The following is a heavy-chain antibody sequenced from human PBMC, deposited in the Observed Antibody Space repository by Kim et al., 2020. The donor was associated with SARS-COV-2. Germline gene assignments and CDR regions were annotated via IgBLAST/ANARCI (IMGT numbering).Heavy chain of an antibody. CDR3: ARGGVQVAGDY. J-gene: IGHJ4*02. CDR1: GGSFSGYY. D-gene: IGHD6-19*01. V-gene: IGHV4-34*01. Sequence: SETLSLTCAVYGGSFSGYYWSWIRQPPGKGLEWIGEINHSGSTNYNPSLKSRVTISVDTSKNQFSLKLSSVTAADTAVYYCARGGVQVAGDYWGQGTLVTVSS. CDR2: INHSGST.